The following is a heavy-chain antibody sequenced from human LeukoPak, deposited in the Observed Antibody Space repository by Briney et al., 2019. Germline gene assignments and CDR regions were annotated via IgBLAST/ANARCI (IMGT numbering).Heavy chain of an antibody. D-gene: IGHD4-23*01. CDR2: IYYSGST. Sequence: TSETLSLTCTVSGGSISSYYWSWIRQPPGKGLEWIGYIYYSGSTNYNPSLKSRVTISVDTSKNQFSLKLSSVTAADTAVYYCARGSLSTVVTSGFDYWGQGTLVTVSS. V-gene: IGHV4-59*01. CDR3: ARGSLSTVVTSGFDY. CDR1: GGSISSYY. J-gene: IGHJ4*02.